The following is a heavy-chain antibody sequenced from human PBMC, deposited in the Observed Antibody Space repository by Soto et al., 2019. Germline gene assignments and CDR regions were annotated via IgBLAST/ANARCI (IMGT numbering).Heavy chain of an antibody. CDR2: ISSSGSTI. V-gene: IGHV3-48*03. CDR1: GFTFSSYE. J-gene: IGHJ4*02. Sequence: VGSLRLSCAASGFTFSSYEMNWVRQAPGKGLEWVSYISSSGSTIYYADSVKGRFTISRDNAKNSLYLQMNSLRAEDTAVYYCASHTIFGVVPDYWGQGTLVTVSS. D-gene: IGHD3-3*01. CDR3: ASHTIFGVVPDY.